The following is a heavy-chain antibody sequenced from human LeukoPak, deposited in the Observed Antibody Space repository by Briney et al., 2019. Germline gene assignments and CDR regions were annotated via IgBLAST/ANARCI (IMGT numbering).Heavy chain of an antibody. J-gene: IGHJ5*02. D-gene: IGHD3-22*01. Sequence: SETLSLTCTVSGGSISSYYWSWIRQPPGQGLEWIGYIYYSGSTNYNPSLKSRVTMSVDTAKNQVSLKLSSVTAADTAVYFCASHTYSYDSLDPWGQGTLVTVSS. CDR3: ASHTYSYDSLDP. CDR1: GGSISSYY. CDR2: IYYSGST. V-gene: IGHV4-59*01.